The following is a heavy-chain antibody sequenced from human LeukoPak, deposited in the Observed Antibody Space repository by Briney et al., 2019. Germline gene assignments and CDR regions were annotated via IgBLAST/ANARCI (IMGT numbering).Heavy chain of an antibody. V-gene: IGHV4-61*02. CDR3: ARFTNYYGMDV. J-gene: IGHJ6*02. Sequence: SQTLSLTCTVSGGSISSGSYYWSWIRQPAGKGLEWIGRIYTSGSTNYNPSLKSRVTISVDTSKNQFSLKLSSVTAADTAVYYCARFTNYYGMDVWGQGTTVTVSS. CDR1: GGSISSGSYY. CDR2: IYTSGST.